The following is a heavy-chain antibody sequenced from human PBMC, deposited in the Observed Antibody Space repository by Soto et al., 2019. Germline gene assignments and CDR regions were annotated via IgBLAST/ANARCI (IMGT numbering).Heavy chain of an antibody. CDR1: GYTFTSYY. Sequence: ASVKVSCKASGYTFTSYYIHWVRQAPGQGLEWMGIINPSGGSTTYARKFQGRVSMTRDTSTSTDYMELTSLRSEDTAVFYCARAPSSDYGMDVWGQGTTVTVSS. CDR3: ARAPSSDYGMDV. V-gene: IGHV1-46*01. D-gene: IGHD3-3*01. J-gene: IGHJ6*02. CDR2: INPSGGST.